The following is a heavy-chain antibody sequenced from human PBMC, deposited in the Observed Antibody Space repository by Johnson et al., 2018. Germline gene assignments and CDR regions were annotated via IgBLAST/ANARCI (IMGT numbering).Heavy chain of an antibody. CDR2: IKSKAHGGTA. CDR3: ATGPRQAFDF. Sequence: VQLVESGGGLVKPGGPLRLSCAASGFSHLWMNGVRQAPGMGLEWVGVIKSKAHGGTADYAAPVKGRFTISRDDSENTVFLQLNSLKIEDTAMYFCATGPRQAFDFWGQGTMVTVSS. J-gene: IGHJ3*01. CDR1: GFSHLW. V-gene: IGHV3-15*07.